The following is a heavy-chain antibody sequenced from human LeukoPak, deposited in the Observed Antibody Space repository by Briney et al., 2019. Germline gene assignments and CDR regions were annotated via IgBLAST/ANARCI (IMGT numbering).Heavy chain of an antibody. CDR2: IKSKTDGGTT. V-gene: IGHV3-15*01. Sequence: GSLRLSCAASGFIFSSAWMSWVRQAPGKGLEWVGRIKSKTDGGTTDYAAPVKGRFTISRDDSKNTLYQQMKSLKTEDTAVYYCTTGYCSSTSCYDRYFDYWGQGTLVTVSS. CDR3: TTGYCSSTSCYDRYFDY. D-gene: IGHD2-2*01. CDR1: GFIFSSAW. J-gene: IGHJ4*02.